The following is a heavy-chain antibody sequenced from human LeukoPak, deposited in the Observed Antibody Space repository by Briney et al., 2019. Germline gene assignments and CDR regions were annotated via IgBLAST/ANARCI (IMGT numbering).Heavy chain of an antibody. V-gene: IGHV3-23*01. CDR2: INGGSGNS. Sequence: GGSLRLSCAASGFTFNNYAMTWVRQAPGKGLEWVSVINGGSGNSYYADSVKGRSTVSRDNSKNTLYLQMNSLRDEDTAVYYCAKGQGYNYGDSIDYWGQGTLVTVSS. J-gene: IGHJ4*02. D-gene: IGHD5-18*01. CDR1: GFTFNNYA. CDR3: AKGQGYNYGDSIDY.